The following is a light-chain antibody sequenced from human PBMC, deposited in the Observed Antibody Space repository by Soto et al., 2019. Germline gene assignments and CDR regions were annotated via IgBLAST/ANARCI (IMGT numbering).Light chain of an antibody. J-gene: IGLJ2*01. CDR2: EVS. CDR3: TSYTSSSTVV. CDR1: SSDVGGYNY. Sequence: QSVLTQPASVSGSPGQSITISCTGTSSDVGGYNYVSWYQQHPGKAPKLMIYEVSNRPSGVSNRFSGSKSGNTASLTISGHQDEDEADYYCTSYTSSSTVVFGGGTKLTVL. V-gene: IGLV2-14*01.